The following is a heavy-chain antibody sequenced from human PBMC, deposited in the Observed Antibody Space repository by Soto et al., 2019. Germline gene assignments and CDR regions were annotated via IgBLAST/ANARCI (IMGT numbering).Heavy chain of an antibody. CDR3: AKDRRPNYYYGMDV. Sequence: QVQLVESGGGVVQPGRSLRLSCAACGFTFSGYGMHWVRQAPGKGLEWVAVISYDGSNKYYADSVKGRFTISRDNSKNTLYLQMNSLRAEDTAVYYCAKDRRPNYYYGMDVWGQGTTVTVSS. D-gene: IGHD6-25*01. CDR2: ISYDGSNK. J-gene: IGHJ6*02. V-gene: IGHV3-30*18. CDR1: GFTFSGYG.